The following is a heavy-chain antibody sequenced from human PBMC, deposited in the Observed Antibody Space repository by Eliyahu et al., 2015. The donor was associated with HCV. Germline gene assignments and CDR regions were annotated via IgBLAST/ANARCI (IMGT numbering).Heavy chain of an antibody. Sequence: QVQLVQSGAEVKKPGSSVKVSCXASGGTFXXYAIRWVRQAPGQGLEWMGGIIPIFGTANYAQKFQGRVTITADESTSTAYMELSSLRSEDTAVYYCATPQRSYGLEVAFDIWGQGTMVTVSS. CDR1: GGTFXXYA. CDR2: IIPIFGTA. J-gene: IGHJ3*02. CDR3: ATPQRSYGLEVAFDI. V-gene: IGHV1-69*01. D-gene: IGHD4-17*01.